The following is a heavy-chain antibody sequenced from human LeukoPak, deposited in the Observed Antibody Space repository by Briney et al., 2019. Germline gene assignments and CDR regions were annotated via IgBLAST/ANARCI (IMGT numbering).Heavy chain of an antibody. V-gene: IGHV3-7*01. CDR3: ARDWVDSSGYYYGAFDI. Sequence: GGSLRLSCAASGFTFSNYWMSWIRQAPGKGLEWAAHISEDGRDKYYVDSVKGRFTISRDNAKNSLYLQMNSLRAEDTAVYYCARDWVDSSGYYYGAFDIWGQGTMVTVSS. D-gene: IGHD3-22*01. CDR2: ISEDGRDK. CDR1: GFTFSNYW. J-gene: IGHJ3*02.